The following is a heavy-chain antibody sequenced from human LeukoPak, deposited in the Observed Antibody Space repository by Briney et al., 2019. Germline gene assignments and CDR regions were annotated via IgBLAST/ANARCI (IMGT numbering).Heavy chain of an antibody. J-gene: IGHJ4*02. CDR1: GFTFSSYA. CDR3: AKDQNMVATAPFDC. D-gene: IGHD5-12*01. Sequence: GGSLRLSCAASGFTFSSYAMSWVRQAPGKGLEWVSAISGNAGSTYYADSVKGRFTISRDNSKNTLYLQMNSLRAEDTAIYYCAKDQNMVATAPFDCWGQGTLVTVSS. V-gene: IGHV3-23*01. CDR2: ISGNAGST.